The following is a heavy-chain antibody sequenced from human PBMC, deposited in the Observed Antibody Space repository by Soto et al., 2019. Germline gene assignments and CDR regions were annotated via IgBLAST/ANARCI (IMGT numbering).Heavy chain of an antibody. Sequence: ASVKVSCKASGGTLGNSAISWVRQAPGQGLEWMGWISAYNGNTNYAQKLQGRVTMTTDTSTSTAYMELRSLRSDDTAVYYCARDFKGSSWFGGWSPVATDPWGQGTLVTVSS. CDR3: ARDFKGSSWFGGWSPVATDP. V-gene: IGHV1-18*01. CDR2: ISAYNGNT. D-gene: IGHD3-10*01. J-gene: IGHJ5*02. CDR1: GGTLGNSA.